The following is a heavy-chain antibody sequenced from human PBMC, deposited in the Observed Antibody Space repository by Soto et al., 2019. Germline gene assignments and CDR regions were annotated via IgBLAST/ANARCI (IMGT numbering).Heavy chain of an antibody. D-gene: IGHD3-10*01. Sequence: QVQLVQSGAEVKKPGASVKVSCKASGYTFTSYGISWVRQAPGQGLEWMGWINVYNGNTNYAQKLQGRVTMTTDTSTSTAYLDLSILRSDDTAVYFCARDTSRGEYDYWGQGTLVTVSS. CDR3: ARDTSRGEYDY. J-gene: IGHJ4*02. CDR1: GYTFTSYG. V-gene: IGHV1-18*01. CDR2: INVYNGNT.